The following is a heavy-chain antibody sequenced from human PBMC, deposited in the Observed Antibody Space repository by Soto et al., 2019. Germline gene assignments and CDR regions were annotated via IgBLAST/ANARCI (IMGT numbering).Heavy chain of an antibody. V-gene: IGHV4-31*03. CDR3: AKVYERTDYDSSSAHYAMDV. Sequence: QVQLQESGPGLVKPSQTLSLTCTVSGVSISRGGYYWSWIRQHPGKGLEWIGYIYYTGSTYDNPSLKSRVTISVDTSKNQFSLKLSSVTAADTAVYYCAKVYERTDYDSSSAHYAMDVWGQGTTVSVSS. CDR2: IYYTGST. J-gene: IGHJ6*02. CDR1: GVSISRGGYY. D-gene: IGHD3-3*01.